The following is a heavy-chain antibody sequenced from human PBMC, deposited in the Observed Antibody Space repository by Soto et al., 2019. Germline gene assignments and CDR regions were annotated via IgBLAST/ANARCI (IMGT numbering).Heavy chain of an antibody. CDR2: IYHSGST. J-gene: IGHJ4*02. Sequence: PSETLSLTCAVSGYSISSGYYWGWIRQPPGKGLEWIGSIYHSGSTYYNPSLKSRVTISVDTSKNQFSLKLSSVTAADTAVYYCASSAKLYCSSTSCYRAPDYWGQGTLVTVSP. CDR1: GYSISSGYY. V-gene: IGHV4-38-2*01. CDR3: ASSAKLYCSSTSCYRAPDY. D-gene: IGHD2-2*02.